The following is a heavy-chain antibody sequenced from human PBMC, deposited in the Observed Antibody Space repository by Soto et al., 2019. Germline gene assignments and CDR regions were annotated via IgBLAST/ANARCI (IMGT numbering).Heavy chain of an antibody. Sequence: VQLVESGGGLVQPGGSLRLSCAASGFTFSSYDMHWVRQATGKGLEWVAVISYDGSNKYYADSVKGRFTISRDNSKNTLYLQMNSLRAEDTAVYYCAKDSYYGMDVWGQGTTVTVSS. CDR3: AKDSYYGMDV. V-gene: IGHV3-30*18. J-gene: IGHJ6*02. CDR1: GFTFSSYD. CDR2: ISYDGSNK.